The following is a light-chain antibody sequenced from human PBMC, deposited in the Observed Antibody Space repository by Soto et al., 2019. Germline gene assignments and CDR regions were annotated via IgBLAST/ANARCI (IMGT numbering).Light chain of an antibody. V-gene: IGLV2-11*01. CDR3: CSYAGTYTVL. CDR2: DVS. J-gene: IGLJ2*01. Sequence: QSALTQPRSVSGSPGQSVTIYCTGTSSDVGGYKYIAWYQQHPGKAPKLMIYDVSKRPSGVPDRFSGSKSGNTASLTISGLQAEDEADSYCCSYAGTYTVLFGGGTKVTVL. CDR1: SSDVGGYKY.